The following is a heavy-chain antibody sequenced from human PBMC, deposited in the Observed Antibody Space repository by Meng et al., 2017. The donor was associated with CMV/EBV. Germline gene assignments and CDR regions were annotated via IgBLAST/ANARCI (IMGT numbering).Heavy chain of an antibody. V-gene: IGHV3-21*01. CDR1: GFTFSSYS. CDR2: ISSSSSYI. J-gene: IGHJ3*02. Sequence: LTRAASGFTFSSYSMNWVRQAPGKGLEWVSSISSSSSYIYYADSVKGRFTISRDNAKNSLYLQMNSLRAEDTAVYYCARVGSYSPRASGYAFDIWGQGTMVTVSS. D-gene: IGHD1-26*01. CDR3: ARVGSYSPRASGYAFDI.